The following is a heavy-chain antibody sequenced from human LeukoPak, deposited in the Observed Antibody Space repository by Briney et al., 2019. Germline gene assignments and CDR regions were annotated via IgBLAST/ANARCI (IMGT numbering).Heavy chain of an antibody. D-gene: IGHD5-24*01. CDR2: IYHSGST. J-gene: IGHJ4*02. CDR3: ARSSRWLQNFDY. CDR1: GGSFSGYY. V-gene: IGHV4-34*01. Sequence: SETLSLTCAVYGGSFSGYYWSWIRQPPGKGLEWIGEIYHSGSTNYNPSLKSRVTISVDTSKNQFSLKLSSVTAADTAVYYCARSSRWLQNFDYWGQGTLVTVSS.